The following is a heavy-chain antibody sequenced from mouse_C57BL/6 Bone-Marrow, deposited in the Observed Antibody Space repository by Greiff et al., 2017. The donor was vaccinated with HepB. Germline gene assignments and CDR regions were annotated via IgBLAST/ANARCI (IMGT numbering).Heavy chain of an antibody. J-gene: IGHJ3*01. Sequence: VHVKQSGAELVRPGASVKLSCTASGFNIKDDYMHWVKQRPEQGLEWIGWIDPENGDTEYASKFQGKATITADTSSSTAYLQLSSLTSEDTAVYYCTTDRFAYWGQGTLVTVSA. CDR3: TTDRFAY. CDR1: GFNIKDDY. V-gene: IGHV14-4*01. CDR2: IDPENGDT.